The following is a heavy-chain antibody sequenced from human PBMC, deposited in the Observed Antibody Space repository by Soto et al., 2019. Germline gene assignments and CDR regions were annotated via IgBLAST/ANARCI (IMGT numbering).Heavy chain of an antibody. CDR1: GYSINSGNC. CDR3: ARRVINYQALDY. D-gene: IGHD2-2*01. CDR2: IYYDGST. Sequence: QVQLQESGPGLVKPSDTLSLTCAVSGYSINSGNCWAWIRQPPGKGLEWIGHIYYDGSTYYNPSLKGRVAVSIDTSKNQFSLKLSSVTAVDTAVYYCARRVINYQALDYWGQGTLVTVSS. V-gene: IGHV4-28*01. J-gene: IGHJ4*02.